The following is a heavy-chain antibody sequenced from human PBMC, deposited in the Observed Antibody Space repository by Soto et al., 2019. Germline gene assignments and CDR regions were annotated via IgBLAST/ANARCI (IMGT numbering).Heavy chain of an antibody. Sequence: SETLSLTCAVSGGSISSGGYSWIWIRQPPGKGLEWIGYIFHSGSTNYNPSLKTRVTISVDKSKNQLSLKLSSVTAADTAVYYCARVYSGSYSDYWGQGTLVTVS. CDR3: ARVYSGSYSDY. V-gene: IGHV4-30-2*01. CDR2: IFHSGST. J-gene: IGHJ4*02. CDR1: GGSISSGGYS. D-gene: IGHD1-26*01.